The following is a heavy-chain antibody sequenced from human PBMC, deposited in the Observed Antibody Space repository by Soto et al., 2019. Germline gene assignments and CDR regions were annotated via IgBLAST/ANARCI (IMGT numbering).Heavy chain of an antibody. CDR3: ARGRGDYYYYYMDV. V-gene: IGHV3-33*01. CDR2: IWYDGSNK. CDR1: GFTFSSYG. J-gene: IGHJ6*03. Sequence: GGSLRLSCAASGFTFSSYGMHWVRQAPGKGLEWVAVIWYDGSNKYYADSVKGRFTISRDNSKNTLYLQMNSLRAEDTAVYYCARGRGDYYYYYMDVWGKGTTVTVSS.